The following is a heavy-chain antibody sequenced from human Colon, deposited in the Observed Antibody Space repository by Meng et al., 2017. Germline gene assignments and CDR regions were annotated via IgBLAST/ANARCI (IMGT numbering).Heavy chain of an antibody. CDR1: GGDINNYY. V-gene: IGHV4-4*07. D-gene: IGHD3-10*01. CDR3: ARGVETMIRGVKWYFDL. CDR2: VYSSGSA. Sequence: VQLQESGQGLVKPSETLSLPCTVSGGDINNYYWSWIRQSPGKGLEWLGCVYSSGSAYYSPSLKSRLNMSVDRTKNQLSLKVTSVTAADTAVYYCARGVETMIRGVKWYFDLWGRGALVTVSS. J-gene: IGHJ2*01.